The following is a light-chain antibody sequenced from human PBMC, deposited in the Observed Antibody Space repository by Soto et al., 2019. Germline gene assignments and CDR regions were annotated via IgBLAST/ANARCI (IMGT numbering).Light chain of an antibody. Sequence: DTVMTQSPDSLAVSLGERATINCKSSQSVLYSSNNKNYLAWYQQKPGQPPKLLIYWASTRESGVPDRFSGSGSGTDFTLTISSLQAEDVAVYYCQQYYSTPHTFVGGTKVEIK. CDR1: QSVLYSSNNKNY. J-gene: IGKJ4*01. CDR3: QQYYSTPHT. V-gene: IGKV4-1*01. CDR2: WAS.